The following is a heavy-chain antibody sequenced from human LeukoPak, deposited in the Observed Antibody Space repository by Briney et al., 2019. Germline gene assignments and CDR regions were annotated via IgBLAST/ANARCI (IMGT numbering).Heavy chain of an antibody. CDR2: IYTSGST. Sequence: SETLSLTCTVSGGSISSYYWSWIRQPPGKGLEWIGYIYTSGSTNYNPSLKSRVTISVDTSKNQFSLKLSSVTAADTAVYYCARVARNCSSTSCRYYYYYYMDVWGKGTTVTVSS. CDR3: ARVARNCSSTSCRYYYYYYMDV. V-gene: IGHV4-4*09. CDR1: GGSISSYY. J-gene: IGHJ6*03. D-gene: IGHD2-2*01.